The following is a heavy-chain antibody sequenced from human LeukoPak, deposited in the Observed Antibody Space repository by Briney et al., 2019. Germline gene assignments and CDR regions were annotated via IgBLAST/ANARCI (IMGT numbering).Heavy chain of an antibody. D-gene: IGHD3-9*01. J-gene: IGHJ6*03. V-gene: IGHV3-30*04. CDR1: GFTFSTYA. CDR3: ARDGYFGSDSVTGAGALGDYYMDV. Sequence: PGGSLRLSCAASGFTFSTYAMRWVRQAPGKGLEWVAIITYDGSNKDYADVVKGRFTISRDNSKNTLYLQMNSLRAEDTALYYCARDGYFGSDSVTGAGALGDYYMDVWGKGTTVTVSS. CDR2: ITYDGSNK.